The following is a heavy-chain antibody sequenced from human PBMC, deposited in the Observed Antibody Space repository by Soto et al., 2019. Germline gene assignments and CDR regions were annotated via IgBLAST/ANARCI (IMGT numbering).Heavy chain of an antibody. CDR1: GFTFGSYA. J-gene: IGHJ4*02. Sequence: EVQLLESGGGLVKPGGSLRLSCVASGFTFGSYAMSWVRQAPGQGLDWVSTISGGDTTQYAESVKGRFTISRDKAKNTLYLQMNTPRVEDPAVFYCAPGGDLAKFWADWGQGTLVTVSS. D-gene: IGHD2-21*01. V-gene: IGHV3-23*01. CDR3: APGGDLAKFWAD. CDR2: ISGGDTT.